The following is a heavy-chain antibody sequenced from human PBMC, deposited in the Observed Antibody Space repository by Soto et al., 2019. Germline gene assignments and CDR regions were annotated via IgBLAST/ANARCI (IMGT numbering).Heavy chain of an antibody. Sequence: GWSLRLSCVASGFTFSTFALHWVRQAPGKGLEWVAVISHDENNKFYTDSVKGRFTISRDNSKNTVFLEMNTLRPEDTALYYCAWSSSGWYDFDHWGQGTLVTVSS. J-gene: IGHJ4*02. V-gene: IGHV3-30-3*01. CDR2: ISHDENNK. CDR3: AWSSSGWYDFDH. D-gene: IGHD6-19*01. CDR1: GFTFSTFA.